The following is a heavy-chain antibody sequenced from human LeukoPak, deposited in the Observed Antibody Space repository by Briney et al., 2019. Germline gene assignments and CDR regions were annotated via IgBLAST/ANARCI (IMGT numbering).Heavy chain of an antibody. D-gene: IGHD6-13*01. CDR2: ISSSGSTV. CDR3: ARAPQEYSSSWYRYYYYYGMDV. CDR1: GFTFSSYG. J-gene: IGHJ6*04. V-gene: IGHV3-48*04. Sequence: GGSLRLSCAASGFTFSSYGMHWVRQAPGKGLEWVSYISSSGSTVYYADSVKGRFTISRDNAKNSLYLQMNSLRAEDTAVYYCARAPQEYSSSWYRYYYYYGMDVWGKGTTVTVSS.